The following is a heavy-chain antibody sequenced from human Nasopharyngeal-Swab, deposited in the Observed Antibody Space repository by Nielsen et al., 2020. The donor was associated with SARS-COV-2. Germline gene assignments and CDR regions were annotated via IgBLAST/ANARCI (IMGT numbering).Heavy chain of an antibody. J-gene: IGHJ6*02. CDR1: GFTFSSYA. Sequence: GGSLRLSCAASGFTFSSYAMSWVRQAPGKGLEWVGRIKSKTDGGTTDYAAPVKGRFTISRDDSKNTLYLQMNSLKTEDTAVYYCTTESVWGSYRYLGYYYYYGMDVWGQGTTVTVSS. CDR2: IKSKTDGGTT. V-gene: IGHV3-15*01. D-gene: IGHD3-16*02. CDR3: TTESVWGSYRYLGYYYYYGMDV.